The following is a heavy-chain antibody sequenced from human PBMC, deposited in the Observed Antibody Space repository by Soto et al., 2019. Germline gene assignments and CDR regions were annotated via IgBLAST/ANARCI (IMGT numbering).Heavy chain of an antibody. V-gene: IGHV1-69*06. CDR2: IIPIFGTA. J-gene: IGHJ6*02. CDR3: ARDLERSGYDDIYYYYGMDV. Sequence: QVQLVQSGAEVKKPGSSVKVSCKASGGTFSSYAISWVRQAPGQGLEWMGGIIPIFGTANYAQKFQGRVTITADKSTSTAYMELSSLRSEDTAVYYCARDLERSGYDDIYYYYGMDVWGQGTTVTVSS. D-gene: IGHD5-12*01. CDR1: GGTFSSYA.